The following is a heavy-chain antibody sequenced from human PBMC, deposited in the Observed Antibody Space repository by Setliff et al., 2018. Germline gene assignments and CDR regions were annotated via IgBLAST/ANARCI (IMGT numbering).Heavy chain of an antibody. CDR2: IYSRGNT. V-gene: IGHV4-4*07. D-gene: IGHD3-10*01. J-gene: IGHJ4*02. CDR1: GGSISSYY. Sequence: SETLSLTCTVSGGSISSYYWSWIRQPAGKGLEWIGRIYSRGNTNYNPSLKSRVTMSVDTSKNQFSLKLSSMTAADAAVYYCARGIITMVRGVITFSYYFDYWGQGTLVTVSS. CDR3: ARGIITMVRGVITFSYYFDY.